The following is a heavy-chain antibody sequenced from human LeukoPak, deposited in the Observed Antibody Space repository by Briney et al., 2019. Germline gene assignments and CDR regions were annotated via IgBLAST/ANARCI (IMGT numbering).Heavy chain of an antibody. J-gene: IGHJ4*02. D-gene: IGHD4-17*01. CDR2: FYSGGET. CDR3: AREGEAHHGDYIEY. Sequence: PGGSLRLSCEASGFTVSSSYMSWVRQVPGKGLEWVSVFYSGGETHYADSVKGRFTISRDNSKNTLHLQMNSLRAEDTAVYYCAREGEAHHGDYIEYWGQGTLVTVSS. CDR1: GFTVSSSY. V-gene: IGHV3-66*01.